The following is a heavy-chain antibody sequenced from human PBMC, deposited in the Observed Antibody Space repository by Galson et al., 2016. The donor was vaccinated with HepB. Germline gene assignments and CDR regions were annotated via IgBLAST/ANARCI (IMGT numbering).Heavy chain of an antibody. CDR3: ARGGAGSDYKGEDYYYGMDV. J-gene: IGHJ6*02. CDR1: GFTFSSYA. D-gene: IGHD3-10*01. CDR2: IRYDGSSK. V-gene: IGHV3-33*01. Sequence: SLRLSCAASGFTFSSYAMHWVRQAPGKGLEWVAVIRYDGSSKYYTDSVKGRFTISRENSKNTLNLQMNRLRAEDTAMYYCARGGAGSDYKGEDYYYGMDVCDQGTTVIVPS.